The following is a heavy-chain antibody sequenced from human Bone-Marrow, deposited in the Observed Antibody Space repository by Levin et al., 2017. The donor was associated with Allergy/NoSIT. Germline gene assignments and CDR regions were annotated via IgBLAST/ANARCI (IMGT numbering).Heavy chain of an antibody. CDR3: ARDPVAAAGTGGGSDGMDV. CDR1: GFTFSYYW. CDR2: IKQDGSEK. V-gene: IGHV3-7*01. Sequence: PGESLKISCAASGFTFSYYWMTWVRQAPGKGLEWVANIKQDGSEKYYFSSVPFLFTISRDNAKKSLYLQMNSLRVEDTAVYYCARDPVAAAGTGGGSDGMDVWGQGTAVTVSS. J-gene: IGHJ6*02. D-gene: IGHD6-13*01.